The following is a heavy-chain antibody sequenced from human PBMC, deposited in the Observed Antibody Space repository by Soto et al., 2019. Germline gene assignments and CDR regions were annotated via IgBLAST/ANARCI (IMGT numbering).Heavy chain of an antibody. Sequence: ASVKVSCKASGGTFSSYAISWVRQAPGQGLEWMGGIIPIFGTANYAQKFQGRVTITADESTSTAYMELSSLRSEDTAVYYCAGGGPLDTAMVNFDYWGQGTLVTVSS. CDR3: AGGGPLDTAMVNFDY. D-gene: IGHD5-18*01. V-gene: IGHV1-69*13. CDR1: GGTFSSYA. CDR2: IIPIFGTA. J-gene: IGHJ4*02.